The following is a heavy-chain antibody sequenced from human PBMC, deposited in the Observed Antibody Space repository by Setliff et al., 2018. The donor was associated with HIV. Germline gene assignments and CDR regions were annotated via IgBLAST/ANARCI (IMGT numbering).Heavy chain of an antibody. CDR1: GFTFSSCG. J-gene: IGHJ6*02. D-gene: IGHD4-17*01. Sequence: GGSLRLSCAASGFTFSSCGMHWVRQAPGKGLEWVAVISYDGSNKYYADSVKGRFTISRDNSKNTLYLQMNSLRADDTAVYYCAKTRGVDYGGNSHNYYYGMDVWGQGTTVTVSS. CDR3: AKTRGVDYGGNSHNYYYGMDV. V-gene: IGHV3-30*18. CDR2: ISYDGSNK.